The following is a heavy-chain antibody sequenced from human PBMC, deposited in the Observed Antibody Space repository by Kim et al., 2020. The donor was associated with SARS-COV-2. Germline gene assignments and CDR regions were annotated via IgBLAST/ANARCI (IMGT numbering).Heavy chain of an antibody. J-gene: IGHJ4*02. CDR2: VGPTGGST. CDR1: GFTFSSYA. CDR3: AKALRTWYFDY. Sequence: GGSLRLSCAASGFTFSSYAMSWVRQAPGKGLEWVSAVGPTGGSTYYADSVKGRFTISRDNSKNTLYLQMNSLRAEDTAVYYCAKALRTWYFDYWGQGTLVTVSS. V-gene: IGHV3-23*01.